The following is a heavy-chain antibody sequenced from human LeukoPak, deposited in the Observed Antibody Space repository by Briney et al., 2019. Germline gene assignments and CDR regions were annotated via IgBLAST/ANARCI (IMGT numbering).Heavy chain of an antibody. CDR3: VRLQDY. CDR1: GFTFSSYW. J-gene: IGHJ4*02. Sequence: GGSLRLSCAASGFTFSSYWMHWVRQVPGKGLVWVSRINGDGRGTNYADSVKGRFTISRDNAKNTLYLQMNSLRAEDTAVYYCVRLQDYWGQGTLVTVSS. CDR2: INGDGRGT. V-gene: IGHV3-74*01.